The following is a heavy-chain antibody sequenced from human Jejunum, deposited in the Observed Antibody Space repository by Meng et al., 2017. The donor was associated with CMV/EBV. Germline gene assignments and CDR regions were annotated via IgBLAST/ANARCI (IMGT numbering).Heavy chain of an antibody. CDR3: ARWIDP. J-gene: IGHJ5*02. CDR1: GDAVSGGGYY. CDR2: MYNSGTT. V-gene: IGHV4-61*08. Sequence: LACTVSGDAVSGGGYYWMWIRQTPGRGLEWIGNMYNSGTTTYNPSLKSRVSISVDISKNQFSLKLRSVTAADTAVYYCARWIDPWGQGILVTVSS.